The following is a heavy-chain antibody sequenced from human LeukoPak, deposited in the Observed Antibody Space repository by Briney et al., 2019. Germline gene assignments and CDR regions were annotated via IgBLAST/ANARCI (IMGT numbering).Heavy chain of an antibody. CDR2: IYYSGST. CDR1: GGSISSSGYY. D-gene: IGHD3-3*01. J-gene: IGHJ4*02. V-gene: IGHV4-39*01. Sequence: SETLSLTCTVSGGSISSSGYYWGWIRQPPGKGLEWIGSIYYSGSTYYNPSLKSRVTISVDTSKNQFSLKLSSVTAADTAVYYCARLYYDFWSGYRGLVYYFDYWGQGTLVTVSS. CDR3: ARLYYDFWSGYRGLVYYFDY.